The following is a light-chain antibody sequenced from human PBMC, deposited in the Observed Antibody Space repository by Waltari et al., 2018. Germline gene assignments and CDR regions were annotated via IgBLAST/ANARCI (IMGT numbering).Light chain of an antibody. CDR1: SSDVGAYNF. J-gene: IGLJ1*01. Sequence: QSALTQPPSASGSPGQSITISCTGTSSDVGAYNFVSWYQQHPGKAPKLIIFDVRKRPSGVPDRFSGSKSGNPASLTVSGLQAEDEADYYCNSYAGGDILYVFGTGTRVTVL. V-gene: IGLV2-8*01. CDR2: DVR. CDR3: NSYAGGDILYV.